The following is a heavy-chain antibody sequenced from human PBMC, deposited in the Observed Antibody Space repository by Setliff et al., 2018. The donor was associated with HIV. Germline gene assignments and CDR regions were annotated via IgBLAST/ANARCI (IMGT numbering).Heavy chain of an antibody. CDR3: AKASRGEYYDNSGFFVTYFDY. J-gene: IGHJ4*02. V-gene: IGHV3-23*01. CDR1: GFTVSKAW. CDR2: STGSGGST. Sequence: QTGGSLRLSCAASGFTVSKAWMTWVRQAPGKGLEWVSGSTGSGGSTYYADSVKGRSTISRDNSGDTLYLHINSLRAEDTAVYYCAKASRGEYYDNSGFFVTYFDYWGQGKLVTVPQ. D-gene: IGHD3-22*01.